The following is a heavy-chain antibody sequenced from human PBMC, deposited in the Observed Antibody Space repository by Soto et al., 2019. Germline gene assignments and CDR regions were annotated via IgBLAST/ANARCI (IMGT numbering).Heavy chain of an antibody. Sequence: GGSLRLSCAASGFTFSSYAMHWVRQAPGKGLEWVAVISYDGSNKYYADSVKGRFTISRDNSKNTLYLQMNSLRAEDTAVYYCARDHYDSSGYPGYYFDYWGQGTLVTVSS. J-gene: IGHJ4*02. CDR2: ISYDGSNK. D-gene: IGHD3-22*01. V-gene: IGHV3-30-3*01. CDR3: ARDHYDSSGYPGYYFDY. CDR1: GFTFSSYA.